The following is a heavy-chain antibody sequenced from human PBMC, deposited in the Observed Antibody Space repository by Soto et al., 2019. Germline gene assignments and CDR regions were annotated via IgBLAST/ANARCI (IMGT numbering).Heavy chain of an antibody. J-gene: IGHJ5*02. CDR2: ISSNSAYI. CDR1: GLTFRSFT. Sequence: EVQLVESGGGLVKPGGSLRLSCAASGLTFRSFTMNWVGQAQGKGLEWVSTISSNSAYIYYTDALRGRFTISRDNAKNSLHLQMNSLRAEDTAVYYCTRDASRDSSARGWFDPWGPGTLVTVSS. CDR3: TRDASRDSSARGWFDP. D-gene: IGHD6-13*01. V-gene: IGHV3-21*02.